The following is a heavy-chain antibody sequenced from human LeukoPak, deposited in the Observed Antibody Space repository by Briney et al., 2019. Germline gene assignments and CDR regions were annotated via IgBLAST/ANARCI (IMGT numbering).Heavy chain of an antibody. CDR2: VNESGGT. J-gene: IGHJ5*02. CDR3: ARGQGATVPQVGKNWFDP. D-gene: IGHD1-26*01. CDR1: IDSFSNYH. Sequence: SETLSLTCAVYIDSFSNYHWNWSRQTSAKGMKWIGEVNESGGTNISPSLRSRVILSVDTSKNQFSPKLISVTVADTAIYYCARGQGATVPQVGKNWFDPWGQGTRVTVSS. V-gene: IGHV4-34*01.